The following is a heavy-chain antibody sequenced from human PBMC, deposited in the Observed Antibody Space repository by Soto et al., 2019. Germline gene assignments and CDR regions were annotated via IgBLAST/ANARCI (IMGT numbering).Heavy chain of an antibody. V-gene: IGHV4-59*01. CDR1: GGSISSYY. D-gene: IGHD2-21*02. Sequence: SETLSLTCTVSGGSISSYYWSWIRQPPGKGLEWIGYIYYSGSTNYNPSLKSRVTISVDTSKNQFSLKLGSVTAADTAVYYCARDQYCGGDCYNYGMDVWGQGTTVTVSS. CDR3: ARDQYCGGDCYNYGMDV. CDR2: IYYSGST. J-gene: IGHJ6*02.